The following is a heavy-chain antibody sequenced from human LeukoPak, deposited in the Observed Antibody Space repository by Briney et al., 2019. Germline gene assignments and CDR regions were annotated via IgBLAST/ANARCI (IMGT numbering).Heavy chain of an antibody. CDR1: GFTFSSYG. V-gene: IGHV3-30*18. CDR2: ISYDGSNK. CDR3: AKDSNEYCSGGSCYGLLDY. D-gene: IGHD2-15*01. J-gene: IGHJ4*02. Sequence: GGSLRLSCAASGFTFSSYGMHWVRQAPGKGLEWVAVISYDGSNKYYADSVKGRFTISRDNSKNTLYLQMNSLRAEDTAVYYCAKDSNEYCSGGSCYGLLDYWGQGTLVTVSS.